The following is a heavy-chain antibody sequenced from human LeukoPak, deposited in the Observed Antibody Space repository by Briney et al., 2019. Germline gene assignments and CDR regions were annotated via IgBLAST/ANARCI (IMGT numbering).Heavy chain of an antibody. Sequence: ASVKASCKASGYTLTGYYMHWVRQSPGLGRQWLGWINPNTGDTTLTQNFQGRVTMTRDTSINTAYMELSNLRSDDTAVYYCARDARRELPRKDGIDFWGQGKMVTVSS. J-gene: IGHJ3*01. CDR2: INPNTGDT. V-gene: IGHV1-2*02. CDR3: ARDARRELPRKDGIDF. D-gene: IGHD1-26*01. CDR1: GYTLTGYY.